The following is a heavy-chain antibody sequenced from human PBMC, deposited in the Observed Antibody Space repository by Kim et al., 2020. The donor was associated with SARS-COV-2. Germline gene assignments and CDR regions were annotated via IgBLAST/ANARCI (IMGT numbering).Heavy chain of an antibody. J-gene: IGHJ5*02. D-gene: IGHD3-10*01. CDR3: AKDLGWFGEPRGWFDP. CDR2: ISGSGGST. CDR1: GFTFSSYA. V-gene: IGHV3-23*01. Sequence: GVSLRLSCAASGFTFSSYAMSWVRQAPGKGLEWVSAISGSGGSTYYADSVKGRFTISRDNSKNTLYLQMNSLRAEDTAVYYCAKDLGWFGEPRGWFDPWGQGTLVTVSS.